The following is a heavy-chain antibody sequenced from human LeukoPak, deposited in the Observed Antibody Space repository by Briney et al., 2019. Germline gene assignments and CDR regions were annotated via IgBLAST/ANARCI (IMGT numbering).Heavy chain of an antibody. J-gene: IGHJ4*02. CDR1: GGSISSSSYY. Sequence: TTSETLSLTCTVSGGSISSSSYYWGWIRQPPGKGLEWIGSIYYSGSTYYNPSLKSRVTISVDTSKNQFSLRLSSVTAADTAVYYCARHYGALDYWGQGTLVTVSS. CDR3: ARHYGALDY. V-gene: IGHV4-39*01. CDR2: IYYSGST. D-gene: IGHD4-17*01.